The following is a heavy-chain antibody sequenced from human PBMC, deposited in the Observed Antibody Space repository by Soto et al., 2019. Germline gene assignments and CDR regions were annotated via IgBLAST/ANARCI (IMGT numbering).Heavy chain of an antibody. Sequence: SETLSLTCSVSGGSISSDDYYWTWIRQPPGEGLEWIGYIYYTGRTSTTPSLESRVTISIDTSKNQFSLKLSSVSAADTAVYYCAREGSSSPEYFDFWGPGTLVTVSS. CDR2: IYYTGRT. CDR1: GGSISSDDYY. J-gene: IGHJ4*02. D-gene: IGHD2-15*01. V-gene: IGHV4-30-4*01. CDR3: AREGSSSPEYFDF.